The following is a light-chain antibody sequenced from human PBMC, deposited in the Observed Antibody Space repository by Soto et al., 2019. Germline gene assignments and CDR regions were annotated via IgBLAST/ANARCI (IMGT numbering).Light chain of an antibody. CDR2: EDS. V-gene: IGLV3-1*01. CDR1: KLGNKY. Sequence: SYELTQPPSASVSPGQTASVTCSGEKLGNKYACWYQQKPGQSPVLVIYEDSKRPSGIPERFSGSNSGNTATLTISGTQAIDEADYYCQAWDTSTAGVFGPGTKVTVL. CDR3: QAWDTSTAGV. J-gene: IGLJ1*01.